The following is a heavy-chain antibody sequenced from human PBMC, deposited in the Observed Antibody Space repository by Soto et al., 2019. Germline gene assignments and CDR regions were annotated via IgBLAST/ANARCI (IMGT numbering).Heavy chain of an antibody. V-gene: IGHV3-9*01. J-gene: IGHJ4*02. D-gene: IGHD2-21*01. Sequence: EVQLVESGGGLVQPGRSLRLSCVASGFTFDDYVMHWVRQAPGRGLEWISGISWNGGYKGYAESVKGRFSISRDNARKSLYLQMDSLRVEDTALSYCTKAPRALNSYDFYAIDDWGQGTLVTVSS. CDR1: GFTFDDYV. CDR2: ISWNGGYK. CDR3: TKAPRALNSYDFYAIDD.